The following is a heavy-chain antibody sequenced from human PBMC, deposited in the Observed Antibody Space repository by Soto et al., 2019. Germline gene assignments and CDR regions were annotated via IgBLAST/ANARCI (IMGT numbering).Heavy chain of an antibody. CDR3: ARYRREAVAGYTLDN. CDR1: GGSISSNY. Sequence: LSLTCTVSGGSISSNYWTWIRQPRGKGLEWIGYVYNSGSTNYNPSLKSRVTISEDTSKSQFSLKVNSMTAADTAVYYCARYRREAVAGYTLDNWGQGILVTVSS. CDR2: VYNSGST. V-gene: IGHV4-59*01. J-gene: IGHJ4*02. D-gene: IGHD6-13*01.